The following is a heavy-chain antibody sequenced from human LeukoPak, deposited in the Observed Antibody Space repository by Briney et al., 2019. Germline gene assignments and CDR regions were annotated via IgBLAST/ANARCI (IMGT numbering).Heavy chain of an antibody. CDR2: ISYDGSNK. D-gene: IGHD3-10*01. V-gene: IGHV3-30*18. CDR1: GFTFRSYG. J-gene: IGHJ4*02. Sequence: PGGSLRLSCAASGFTFRSYGMLWVRQAPGKGLEWVAVISYDGSNKYYADSVKGRFTISRDNSKNTLYLQMNSLRAEDTAVYYCAKEYRYYGSTYYFDYWGQGTLVIVSS. CDR3: AKEYRYYGSTYYFDY.